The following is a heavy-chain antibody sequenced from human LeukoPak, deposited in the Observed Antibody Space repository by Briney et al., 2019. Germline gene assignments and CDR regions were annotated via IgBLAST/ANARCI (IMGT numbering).Heavy chain of an antibody. V-gene: IGHV3-30*02. D-gene: IGHD6-13*01. CDR3: ARAGPSSSWHQFDY. J-gene: IGHJ4*02. Sequence: GGSLRLSCEASGFTFRKFGIHWVRQVPGKGLQWVAFIRYDESNKYYADSVKGRFTISRDNSKNTLYLQMNSLRAEDTAVYYCARAGPSSSWHQFDYWGQGTLVTVSS. CDR2: IRYDESNK. CDR1: GFTFRKFG.